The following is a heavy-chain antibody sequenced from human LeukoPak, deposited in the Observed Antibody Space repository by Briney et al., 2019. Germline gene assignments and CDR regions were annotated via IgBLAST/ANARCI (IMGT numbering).Heavy chain of an antibody. V-gene: IGHV1-46*01. Sequence: ASVKVSCKASGYTFTSYYIHWVRQAPGQGLEWMGIINPIGGTTDYAQKFQGRVTMTRDTSTSTVYMELSSLRSEDTAVYYCARVATTVTTSPFDYWGQGTLVTVSS. CDR3: ARVATTVTTSPFDY. J-gene: IGHJ4*02. CDR2: INPIGGTT. D-gene: IGHD4-17*01. CDR1: GYTFTSYY.